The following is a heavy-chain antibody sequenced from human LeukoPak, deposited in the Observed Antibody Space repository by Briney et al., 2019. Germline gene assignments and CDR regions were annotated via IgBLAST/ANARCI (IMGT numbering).Heavy chain of an antibody. CDR2: IYYSGST. V-gene: IGHV4-59*01. D-gene: IGHD3-10*01. CDR3: ARETRGVNDY. Sequence: PSETLSLTCTVSGGSNSSYYWSWIRQPPGKGLEWIGYIYYSGSTNYNPSLKSRVNISVDTSKNQFSLKLSSVTAADTAVYYCARETRGVNDYWGQGTLVTVSS. J-gene: IGHJ4*02. CDR1: GGSNSSYY.